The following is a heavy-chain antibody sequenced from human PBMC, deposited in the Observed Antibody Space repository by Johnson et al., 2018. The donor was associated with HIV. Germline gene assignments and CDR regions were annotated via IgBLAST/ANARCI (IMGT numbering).Heavy chain of an antibody. J-gene: IGHJ3*02. D-gene: IGHD2-15*01. CDR2: IYSGGST. Sequence: VQLVESGGGLVQPGGSLRLSCAASGFTFSSYGMHWVRQAPGKGLEWVSVIYSGGSTYYAASVKGRFTISRDNSKTTLYLQMNSLRAEDTAVSYCARVGRSGGSITDAFDIWGKGTMVTVSS. CDR3: ARVGRSGGSITDAFDI. V-gene: IGHV3-66*01. CDR1: GFTFSSYG.